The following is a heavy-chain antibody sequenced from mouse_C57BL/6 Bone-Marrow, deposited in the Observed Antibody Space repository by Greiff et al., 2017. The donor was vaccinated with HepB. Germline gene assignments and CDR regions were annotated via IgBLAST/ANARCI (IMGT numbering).Heavy chain of an antibody. D-gene: IGHD3-2*02. V-gene: IGHV14-4*01. CDR2: IDPENGDT. Sequence: EVQLQQSGAELVRPGASVKLSCTASGFNIKDDYMHWVKQRPEQGLEWIGWIDPENGDTEYASKFQGKATITADTSSNTAYLQLSSLTSEDTAVYYCTTSCDQAWFAYWGQGTLVTVSA. CDR1: GFNIKDDY. J-gene: IGHJ3*01. CDR3: TTSCDQAWFAY.